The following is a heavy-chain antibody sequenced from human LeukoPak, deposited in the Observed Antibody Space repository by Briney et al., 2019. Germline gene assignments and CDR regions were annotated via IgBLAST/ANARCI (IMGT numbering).Heavy chain of an antibody. J-gene: IGHJ3*02. Sequence: KPSETLSLTCAVYGGSFSGYYWTWIRQPPGKRLEWIGEINHRGSTNYNPSLKSRVTISIYTSKNQFSLKLSSVTGADTAVYYCANLGPYYYDSSRYEGFDIWGQGTMVTVSS. V-gene: IGHV4-34*01. CDR1: GGSFSGYY. CDR3: ANLGPYYYDSSRYEGFDI. D-gene: IGHD3-22*01. CDR2: INHRGST.